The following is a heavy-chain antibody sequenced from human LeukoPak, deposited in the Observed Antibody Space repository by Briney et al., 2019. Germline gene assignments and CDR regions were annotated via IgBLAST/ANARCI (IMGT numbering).Heavy chain of an antibody. J-gene: IGHJ4*02. Sequence: SETLSLTCAVYGGSFSGYHWSWIRQPPGKGLEWIGEINHSGSTNYNPSLKSRVTISVDTSKNQFSLKLSSVTAADTAVYYCARLWNYDYIWGSYRFFDYWGQGTLVTVSS. V-gene: IGHV4-34*01. CDR1: GGSFSGYH. CDR3: ARLWNYDYIWGSYRFFDY. CDR2: INHSGST. D-gene: IGHD3-16*02.